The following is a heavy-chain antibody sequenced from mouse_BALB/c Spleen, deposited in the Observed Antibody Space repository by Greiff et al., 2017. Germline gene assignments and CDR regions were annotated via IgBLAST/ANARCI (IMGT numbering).Heavy chain of an antibody. Sequence: EVKLMESGPELVKPGASVKVSCKASGYSFTDYNMYWVKQSHGKSLEWIGYIDPYNGGTSYNQKFKGKATLTVDKSSSTAFMHLNSLTSEDSAVYYCARESYDYERWFAYWGQGTLVTVSA. CDR2: IDPYNGGT. D-gene: IGHD2-4*01. CDR1: GYSFTDYN. V-gene: IGHV1S135*01. CDR3: ARESYDYERWFAY. J-gene: IGHJ3*01.